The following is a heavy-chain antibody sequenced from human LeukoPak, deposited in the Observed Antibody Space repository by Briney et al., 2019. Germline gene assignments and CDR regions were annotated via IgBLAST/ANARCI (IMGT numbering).Heavy chain of an antibody. CDR3: ARHAGGISATGTRPFDY. V-gene: IGHV4-39*01. CDR1: GASFTSSTYY. D-gene: IGHD6-13*01. Sequence: SETLSLTCTVSGASFTSSTYYWGWIRQPPGRGLEWIGSIYYSGSTYYNPSLKSRVTMSVDTSKNQFSLKLSSVTAADTAVYYCARHAGGISATGTRPFDYWGQGTLVTVSS. CDR2: IYYSGST. J-gene: IGHJ4*02.